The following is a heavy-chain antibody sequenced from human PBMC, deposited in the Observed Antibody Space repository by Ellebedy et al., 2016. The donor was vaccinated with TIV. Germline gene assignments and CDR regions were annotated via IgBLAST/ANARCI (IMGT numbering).Heavy chain of an antibody. CDR2: IWYDGSNK. CDR3: ARDMGVTQNWYFDL. D-gene: IGHD2-21*02. V-gene: IGHV3-33*08. Sequence: PGGSLRLSCAASGFTFSSYGMHWVRQAPGKGLEWVAGIWYDGSNKYYADSVKGRFTISRDNSKNTLYLQMNSLRAEETAVYYCARDMGVTQNWYFDLWGRGTLVTVSS. J-gene: IGHJ2*01. CDR1: GFTFSSYG.